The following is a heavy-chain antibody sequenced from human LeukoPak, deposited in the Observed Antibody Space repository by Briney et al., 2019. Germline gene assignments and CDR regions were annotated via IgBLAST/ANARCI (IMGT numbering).Heavy chain of an antibody. CDR2: ISSSSSYI. CDR1: GFTFSSYS. CDR3: ARGGGFCSSTSCYDGY. V-gene: IGHV3-21*01. Sequence: PGGSLRLSCAASGFTFSSYSMNWVRQAPGKGLEWVSSISSSSSYIYYADSVKGRFTISRDNAKNSLYLQMNSLRAGDTAVYYCARGGGFCSSTSCYDGYWGQGTLVTVSS. J-gene: IGHJ4*02. D-gene: IGHD2-2*01.